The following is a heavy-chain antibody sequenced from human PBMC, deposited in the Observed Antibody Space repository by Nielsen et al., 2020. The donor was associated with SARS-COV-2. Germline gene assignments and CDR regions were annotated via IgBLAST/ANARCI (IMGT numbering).Heavy chain of an antibody. CDR2: IYYSGST. J-gene: IGHJ4*02. D-gene: IGHD4-17*01. CDR1: GGSISSSSYF. Sequence: SETLSLTCTVSGGSISSSSYFWGWIRQPPGKGLEWIGSIYYSGSTYYNPSLKSRVTMSADTSKNQFSLKLSSVTAADTAVYYCARVQYMATVTTYFDHWGQGTLVTVSS. CDR3: ARVQYMATVTTYFDH. V-gene: IGHV4-39*07.